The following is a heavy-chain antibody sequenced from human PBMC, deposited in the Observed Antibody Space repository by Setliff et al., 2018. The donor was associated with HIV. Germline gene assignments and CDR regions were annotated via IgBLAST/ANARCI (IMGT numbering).Heavy chain of an antibody. J-gene: IGHJ4*02. CDR3: ARSRLVTATRYYFDY. V-gene: IGHV4-31*03. D-gene: IGHD2-21*02. CDR2: IYYSGNT. CDR1: GGSISSGGYY. Sequence: PSETLSLTCTVSGGSISSGGYYWNWIRQHPGEGLECIGYIYYSGNTYYNPSLKSRFTISVDTSKNQFSLKLSSVTAADTAVYYCARSRLVTATRYYFDYWGQGTLVTVSS.